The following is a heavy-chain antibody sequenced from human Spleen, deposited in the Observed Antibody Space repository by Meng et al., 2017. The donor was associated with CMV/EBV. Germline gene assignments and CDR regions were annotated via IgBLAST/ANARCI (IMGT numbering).Heavy chain of an antibody. V-gene: IGHV6-1*01. Sequence: SQTLSLTCAISGDSVASRSAAWNWIRQSPSRGLEWLGRTYYRSKWENDYASSVKSRITINPDTSKNQFSLQLSSMTAADTAVYYCATGGASSGYFVYWGQGTLVTVSS. J-gene: IGHJ4*02. CDR1: GDSVASRSAA. CDR3: ATGGASSGYFVY. CDR2: TYYRSKWEN. D-gene: IGHD3-22*01.